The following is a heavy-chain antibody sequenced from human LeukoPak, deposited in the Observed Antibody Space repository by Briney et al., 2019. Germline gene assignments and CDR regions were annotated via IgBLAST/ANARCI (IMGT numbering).Heavy chain of an antibody. CDR3: AREIGIFVNPYIAAAGRGAFDI. V-gene: IGHV1-69*13. CDR2: IIPIFGTA. J-gene: IGHJ3*02. CDR1: GGTFSSYA. D-gene: IGHD6-13*01. Sequence: GASVKVSCKASGGTFSSYAISWVRPAPGQGREWTGGIIPIFGTANYAQKFKGRVTITSDESTGKAYMELSSLRSEDTAVYYCAREIGIFVNPYIAAAGRGAFDIWGQGTMVTVSS.